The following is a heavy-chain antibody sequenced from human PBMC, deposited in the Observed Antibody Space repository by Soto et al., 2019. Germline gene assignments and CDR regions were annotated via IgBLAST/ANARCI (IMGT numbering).Heavy chain of an antibody. CDR2: TRNKANSYTT. V-gene: IGHV3-72*01. D-gene: IGHD1-20*01. Sequence: EVQLVESGGGLVQPGGSLRLSCAASGFTFSDHYMDWVRQAPGKGLEWVGRTRNKANSYTTEYAASVKGIFTISRDDPKNSRYLQMNSLKNEDTAVYYCAREEYHWNPCFDYWGQGTLVTVSS. CDR1: GFTFSDHY. CDR3: AREEYHWNPCFDY. J-gene: IGHJ4*02.